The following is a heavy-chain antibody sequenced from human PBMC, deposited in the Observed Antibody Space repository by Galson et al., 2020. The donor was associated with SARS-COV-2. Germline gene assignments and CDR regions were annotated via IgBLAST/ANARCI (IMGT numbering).Heavy chain of an antibody. CDR2: IWYDGSNK. Sequence: GGYLRLYCAASGFTFSSYGMHWVRQAPGKGLEWVAVIWYDGSNKYYADSVKGRFTISRDNSKNTLYLQMNSLRAEDTAVYYCARGLVTLGLDYWGQGTLVTVSS. D-gene: IGHD2-21*02. CDR1: GFTFSSYG. J-gene: IGHJ4*02. CDR3: ARGLVTLGLDY. V-gene: IGHV3-33*01.